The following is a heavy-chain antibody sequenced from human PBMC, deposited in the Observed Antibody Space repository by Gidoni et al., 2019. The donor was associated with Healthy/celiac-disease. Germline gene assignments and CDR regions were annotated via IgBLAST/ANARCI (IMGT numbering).Heavy chain of an antibody. D-gene: IGHD2-15*01. CDR2: IYYSGST. Sequence: QLQLQESGPGLVKPSETLSLTCTVSGCSISSSSYSWGWIRQPPGKGLEWIGSIYYSGSTYYNPSLKSRVTISVDTSKNQFSLKLSSVTAADTAVYYCARQGVVVAATRIDYYYGMDVWGQGTTVTVSS. CDR3: ARQGVVVAATRIDYYYGMDV. CDR1: GCSISSSSYS. J-gene: IGHJ6*02. V-gene: IGHV4-39*01.